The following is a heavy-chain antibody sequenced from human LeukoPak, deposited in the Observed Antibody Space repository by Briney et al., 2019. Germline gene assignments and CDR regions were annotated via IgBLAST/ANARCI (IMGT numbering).Heavy chain of an antibody. J-gene: IGHJ3*02. V-gene: IGHV3-48*03. CDR3: AREGGRLTGTTDAFDI. Sequence: GGSLRLSCAASGFTFSSYEMNWVRQAPGKGLEWVSYISSSASTIYFADSVKGRFTISRDNAKNSLYPQVDSLRAEDTAVYYCAREGGRLTGTTDAFDIWGQGTMVTVSS. D-gene: IGHD1-20*01. CDR1: GFTFSSYE. CDR2: ISSSASTI.